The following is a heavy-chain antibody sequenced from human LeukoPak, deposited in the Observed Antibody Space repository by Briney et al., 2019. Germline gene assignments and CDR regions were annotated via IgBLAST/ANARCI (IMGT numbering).Heavy chain of an antibody. J-gene: IGHJ4*02. CDR3: ARNFQYFDLPDY. V-gene: IGHV4-34*01. Sequence: SETLSLTCAVYGGSFSGYYWSWIRQPPGKGLEWIGEINHSGSTYYNPSLKSRVTISVDSSKNQFSLKLISVTAADTAVYYCARNFQYFDLPDYWGQGTLVTVSS. CDR2: INHSGST. D-gene: IGHD2/OR15-2a*01. CDR1: GGSFSGYY.